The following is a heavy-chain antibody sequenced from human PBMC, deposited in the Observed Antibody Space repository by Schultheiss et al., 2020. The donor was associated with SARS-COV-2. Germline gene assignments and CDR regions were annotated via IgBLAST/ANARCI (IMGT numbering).Heavy chain of an antibody. CDR1: NGSITSGDYY. CDR3: VRVTTVRGWFDP. Sequence: SQTLSLTCTVSNGSITSGDYYWSWIRQPPGKGLEWIGYKYYSGNTYYNPSLKSRVTISLDTSKNQFSLNLSSVTAADTAVYFCVRVTTVRGWFDPWGQGTLVTVSS. J-gene: IGHJ5*02. V-gene: IGHV4-30-4*01. CDR2: KYYSGNT. D-gene: IGHD4-11*01.